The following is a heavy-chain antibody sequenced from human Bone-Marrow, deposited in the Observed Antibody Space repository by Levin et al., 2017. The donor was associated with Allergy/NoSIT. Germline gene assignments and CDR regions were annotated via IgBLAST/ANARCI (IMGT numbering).Heavy chain of an antibody. D-gene: IGHD2-2*01. V-gene: IGHV3-23*01. J-gene: IGHJ6*03. CDR2: ISGSGGST. CDR1: GFTFSSYA. Sequence: GESLKISCAASGFTFSSYAMSWVRQAPGKGLEWVSAISGSGGSTYYADSVKGRFTISRDNSKNTLYLQMNSLRAEDTAVYYCAKVSTSCYVFYYDYYMDGWGKGTTVTVSS. CDR3: AKVSTSCYVFYYDYYMDG.